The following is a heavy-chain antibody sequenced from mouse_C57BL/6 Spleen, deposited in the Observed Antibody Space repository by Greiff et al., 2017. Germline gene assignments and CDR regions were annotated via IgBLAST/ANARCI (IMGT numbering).Heavy chain of an antibody. D-gene: IGHD2-4*01. CDR3: ARGPYYDGAMDY. J-gene: IGHJ4*01. Sequence: VQLQQSGAELVKPGASVKLSCTASGFNIKDYYMHWVKQRTEQGLEWIGRIDPEDGETKYAPNFQGKATITAATSSNTAYLQLSSLTSEDTAVYYCARGPYYDGAMDYWGQGTSVTVSS. V-gene: IGHV14-2*01. CDR1: GFNIKDYY. CDR2: IDPEDGET.